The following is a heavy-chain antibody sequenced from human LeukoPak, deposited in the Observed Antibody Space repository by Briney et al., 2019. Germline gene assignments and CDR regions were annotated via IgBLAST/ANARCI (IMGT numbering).Heavy chain of an antibody. D-gene: IGHD6-19*01. CDR3: ARDMSSGWSFDY. V-gene: IGHV4-4*07. CDR2: IYTSGST. Sequence: SETLSLXCTVSGGSISSYYWSWIRQPAGKGLECIGRIYTSGSTNYNPSLKSRVTMSVDTSKNQFSLKLSSVTAADTAVYYCARDMSSGWSFDYWGQGTLVTVSS. J-gene: IGHJ4*02. CDR1: GGSISSYY.